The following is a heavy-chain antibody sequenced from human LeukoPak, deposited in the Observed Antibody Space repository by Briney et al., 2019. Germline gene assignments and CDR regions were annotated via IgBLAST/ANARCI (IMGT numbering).Heavy chain of an antibody. Sequence: SETLSLTCSVSGGSISTYYWNWIRQTPGKGLEWIGHISYGNTDYNPSLKSRVTISVDMSKNQFSLKLTSVTAADTAVYYCAGDKAHSYGRYFDPWGQGALVTVSS. J-gene: IGHJ5*02. V-gene: IGHV4-59*01. CDR2: ISYGNT. D-gene: IGHD5-18*01. CDR3: AGDKAHSYGRYFDP. CDR1: GGSISTYY.